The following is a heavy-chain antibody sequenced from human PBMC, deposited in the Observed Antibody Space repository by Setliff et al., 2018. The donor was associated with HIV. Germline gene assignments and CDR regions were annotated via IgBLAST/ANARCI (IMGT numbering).Heavy chain of an antibody. J-gene: IGHJ4*02. Sequence: SETLSLTCAVYGTSLNTYYWTWIRYTPGRGLQWIGQIDHSGSTNYNPSLKSRVTLSVDASKNQSSLKVKSVTAADTATYYCAKKGRYYYGSGVTTDYFDDWGQGTQVTVSS. V-gene: IGHV4-34*01. CDR1: GTSLNTYY. CDR2: IDHSGST. CDR3: AKKGRYYYGSGVTTDYFDD. D-gene: IGHD3-10*01.